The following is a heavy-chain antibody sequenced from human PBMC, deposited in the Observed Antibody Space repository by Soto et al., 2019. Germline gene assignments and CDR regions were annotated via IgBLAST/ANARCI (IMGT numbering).Heavy chain of an antibody. CDR3: ARDTYYYDSSGQPY. CDR1: GFTVSRSY. CDR2: IYSGGST. D-gene: IGHD3-22*01. V-gene: IGHV3-53*01. Sequence: EVQLVESGGGLIQPGGSLRVSCAASGFTVSRSYMSWVRQAPGKGLEWVSVIYSGGSTNYAHSVKGRFTISRDNSKNTLYLQMTRLRVEDTAVYYCARDTYYYDSSGQPYWGQGTLVTVSS. J-gene: IGHJ4*02.